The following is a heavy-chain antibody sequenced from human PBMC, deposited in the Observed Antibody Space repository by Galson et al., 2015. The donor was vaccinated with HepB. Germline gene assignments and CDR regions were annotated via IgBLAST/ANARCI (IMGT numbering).Heavy chain of an antibody. Sequence: QSGAEVKKPGESLRISCKGSGYSFSNYWITWVRQMPGKGLEWMGRIDPSDSYTNYSPSFQGHVTISADKSITTAYLQWSSLKASDTAMYYCARPPSPGAVAGLRSFDIWGQGTMVTVSS. J-gene: IGHJ3*02. CDR2: IDPSDSYT. V-gene: IGHV5-10-1*01. CDR1: GYSFSNYW. D-gene: IGHD6-13*01. CDR3: ARPPSPGAVAGLRSFDI.